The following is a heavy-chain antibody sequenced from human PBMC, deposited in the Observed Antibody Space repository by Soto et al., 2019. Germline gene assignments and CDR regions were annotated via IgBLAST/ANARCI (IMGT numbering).Heavy chain of an antibody. CDR3: TRGAGFFYGVDV. Sequence: LRLSCAASGLSFSDYEMNWVRQAPGKGLEWIAHISFSGSTIYYADSVKGRFSISRDNSKNFLYLQMSGLRADDSAVYYCTRGAGFFYGVDVWGLGTTVTVSS. D-gene: IGHD3-10*01. CDR2: ISFSGSTI. CDR1: GLSFSDYE. V-gene: IGHV3-48*03. J-gene: IGHJ6*02.